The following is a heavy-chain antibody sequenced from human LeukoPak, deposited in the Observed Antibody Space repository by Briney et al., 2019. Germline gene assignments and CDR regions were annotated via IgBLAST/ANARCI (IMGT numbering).Heavy chain of an antibody. CDR1: GDSIRNYY. CDR2: IYYRGNT. CDR3: ARDSPPQYASSSAGFDY. V-gene: IGHV4-59*01. D-gene: IGHD6-6*01. J-gene: IGHJ4*02. Sequence: SETLSLTCTVSGDSIRNYYWSWIRQPPGKGLEWIGYIYYRGNTNYNPSLKSRVIISIDTSKNQFSLKLSSVTAADTAVYFCARDSPPQYASSSAGFDYWGPGTLVTVSS.